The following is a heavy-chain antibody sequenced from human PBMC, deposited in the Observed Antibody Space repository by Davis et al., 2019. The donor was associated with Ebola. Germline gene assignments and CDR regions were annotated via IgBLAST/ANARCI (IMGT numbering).Heavy chain of an antibody. D-gene: IGHD2-2*01. CDR3: ARGRYCSSTSCLLYYYYGMDV. J-gene: IGHJ6*02. CDR2: MNPNSGNT. V-gene: IGHV1-8*01. CDR1: GYTFTSYD. Sequence: ASVKVSCKASGYTFTSYDINWVRQATGQGLEWMGWMNPNSGNTGYAQKFQGRVTMTRNTSISPAYMELSSLRSEDTAVYYCARGRYCSSTSCLLYYYYGMDVWGQGTTVTVSS.